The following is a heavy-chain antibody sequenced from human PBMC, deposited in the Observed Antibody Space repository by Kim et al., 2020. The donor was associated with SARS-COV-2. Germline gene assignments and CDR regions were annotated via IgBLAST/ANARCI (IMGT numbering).Heavy chain of an antibody. CDR1: GGSISSYY. CDR2: IYYSGST. Sequence: SETLSLTCTVSGGSISSYYWSWIRQPPGKGLEWIGYIYYSGSTNYNPSLKSRVTISVDTSKNQFSLKLSSVTAADTAVYYCAIDAYFDYWGQGTLVTVSS. J-gene: IGHJ4*02. V-gene: IGHV4-59*13. CDR3: AIDAYFDY.